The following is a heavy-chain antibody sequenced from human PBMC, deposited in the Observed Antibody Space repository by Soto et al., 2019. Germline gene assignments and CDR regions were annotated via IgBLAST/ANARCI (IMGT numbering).Heavy chain of an antibody. Sequence: QVQLVQSGGEVKKLGASVKVSCKTSGYSFTTYGISWVRQAPGQGLEWMGWISAYNGNTNYAQKLQGRVTMTTDTSTSTAYMELRSLRSDDTAVYYCAREGPAPYYYYGMDVWGQGSTVTVSS. CDR1: GYSFTTYG. V-gene: IGHV1-18*01. CDR3: AREGPAPYYYYGMDV. CDR2: ISAYNGNT. J-gene: IGHJ6*02.